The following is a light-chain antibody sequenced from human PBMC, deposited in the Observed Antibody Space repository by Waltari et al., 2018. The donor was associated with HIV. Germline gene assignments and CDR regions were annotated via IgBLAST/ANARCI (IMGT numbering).Light chain of an antibody. V-gene: IGLV2-14*03. Sequence: QSAPTQPASVSGSPGQSITISCNNMGDLTYVSWYQQYPGKAPKLLIYESSNRPSGISSRVSGSKSGDTASLTISGLQADDEADYFCTKYTSTNVLILFGGGTKVTVL. J-gene: IGLJ2*01. CDR1: MGDLTY. CDR2: ESS. CDR3: TKYTSTNVLIL.